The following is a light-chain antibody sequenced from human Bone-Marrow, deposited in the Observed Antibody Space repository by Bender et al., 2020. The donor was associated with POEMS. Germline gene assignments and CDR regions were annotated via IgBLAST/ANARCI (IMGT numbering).Light chain of an antibody. Sequence: QSALTQPRSVSGSPGQSVTISCTGTSSDVGGYHYVAWYQQYPGKAPKLMIYDVSKRPSGVPGRFSGAKAGNTASLTISGLQAEDEADYYCCSYAATSVLFGGETKVTVL. CDR2: DVS. CDR1: SSDVGGYHY. J-gene: IGLJ2*01. V-gene: IGLV2-11*01. CDR3: CSYAATSVL.